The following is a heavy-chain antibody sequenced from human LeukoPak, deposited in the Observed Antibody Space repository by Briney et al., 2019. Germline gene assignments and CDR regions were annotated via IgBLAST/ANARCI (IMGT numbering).Heavy chain of an antibody. Sequence: PGGSLRLSCAASGFTASSNSMSWVRQAPGKGLEWVSVIYSGGTTYYADSVKGRFTISRDNSKNTLYLQMNSLRAEDTAVYYCARAKGSSALEDAFDIWGQGTMVTVSS. CDR1: GFTASSNS. CDR3: ARAKGSSALEDAFDI. J-gene: IGHJ3*02. CDR2: IYSGGTT. D-gene: IGHD3-22*01. V-gene: IGHV3-53*01.